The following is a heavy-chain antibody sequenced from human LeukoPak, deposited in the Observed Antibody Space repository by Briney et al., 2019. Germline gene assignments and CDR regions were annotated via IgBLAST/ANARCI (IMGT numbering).Heavy chain of an antibody. CDR3: ARGRYCSADICSGGDAFDI. D-gene: IGHD2-15*01. V-gene: IGHV4-4*07. CDR1: GGSINNYY. J-gene: IGHJ3*02. CDR2: IYTRGST. Sequence: SETLSLTRTVSGGSINNYYWSWTRQPAGKGLEWIGRIYTRGSTNYNPSLKSRVTMSVDTSKNQFSLKLSSVTAADTAVYYCARGRYCSADICSGGDAFDIWGQGTMVSVSS.